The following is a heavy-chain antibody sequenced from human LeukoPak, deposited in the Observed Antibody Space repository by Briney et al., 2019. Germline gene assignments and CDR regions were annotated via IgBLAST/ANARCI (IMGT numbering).Heavy chain of an antibody. CDR2: IYNSGST. Sequence: SSETLSLTCNVSGGSISSYYWSWIRQPPGKGLEWIGYIYNSGSTNYNPSLKRRVTISEATSKNQFSLKLSSVTAADTAVHYCARAAPPYCGGDCYGNYFDYWGQGTLVTVSS. D-gene: IGHD2-21*02. V-gene: IGHV4-59*01. J-gene: IGHJ4*02. CDR1: GGSISSYY. CDR3: ARAAPPYCGGDCYGNYFDY.